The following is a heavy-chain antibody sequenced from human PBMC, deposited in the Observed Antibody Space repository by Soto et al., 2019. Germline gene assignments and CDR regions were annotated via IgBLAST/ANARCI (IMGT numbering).Heavy chain of an antibody. Sequence: QVQLVQSGAEVKKPGASVKVSCKASGYTFTSYDINWVRQATGQGLEWMGWMNLNSGNTGYAQKFQGRVTMTRNTSISTAYMQLSSLRSEDTAVYYCARAVNYYCDSSGHYYGVVYFDYWGQGTLVTVSS. V-gene: IGHV1-8*01. CDR1: GYTFTSYD. CDR3: ARAVNYYCDSSGHYYGVVYFDY. CDR2: MNLNSGNT. D-gene: IGHD3-22*01. J-gene: IGHJ4*02.